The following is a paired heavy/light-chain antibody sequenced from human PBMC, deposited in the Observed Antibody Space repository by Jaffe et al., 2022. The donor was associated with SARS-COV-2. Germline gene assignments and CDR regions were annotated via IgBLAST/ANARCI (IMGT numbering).Heavy chain of an antibody. V-gene: IGHV4-59*01. J-gene: IGHJ4*01. CDR3: ARSALPGWSHFDY. D-gene: IGHD6-19*01. CDR1: GASLSTYY. CDR2: LYYSGST. Sequence: QVQLQESGPGLVKPSETLSLTCTVAGASLSTYYWSWIRQPPGKGLEWIGYLYYSGSTNYNPSLKSRVAISLDTSKKQVSLHVRSVTAADTAVYYCARSALPGWSHFDYWGHGTLVTVSS.
Light chain of an antibody. Sequence: EIVLTQSPGTLSLSPGDRATLSCRASQSVSSNYLAWYQQKPGQAPRLLIYGASSRATGIPDRFSGSGSGTAFTLTISGLEPEDFAVYSCQQYGTSPWTFGQGTRVEIK. CDR1: QSVSSNY. CDR2: GAS. CDR3: QQYGTSPWT. V-gene: IGKV3-20*01. J-gene: IGKJ1*01.